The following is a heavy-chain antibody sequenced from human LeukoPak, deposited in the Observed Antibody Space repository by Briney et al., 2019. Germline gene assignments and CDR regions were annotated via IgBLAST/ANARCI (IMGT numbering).Heavy chain of an antibody. Sequence: GGSLRLSCAASGFTFSSYGMSWVRQAPGKGLEWVSAISGSGGSTGYADSVKGRFTISRDNAKNSLYLQMNSLRAEDTAVYYCAREPSSGWYDYYYMDVWGKGTTVTVSS. CDR3: AREPSSGWYDYYYMDV. J-gene: IGHJ6*03. V-gene: IGHV3-23*01. D-gene: IGHD6-19*01. CDR2: ISGSGGST. CDR1: GFTFSSYG.